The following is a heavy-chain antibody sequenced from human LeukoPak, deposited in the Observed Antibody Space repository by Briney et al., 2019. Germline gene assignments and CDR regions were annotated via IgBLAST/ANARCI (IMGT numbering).Heavy chain of an antibody. V-gene: IGHV5-51*01. CDR3: ARHTFTPIDYYDSSGYYGPLDY. J-gene: IGHJ4*02. CDR1: GYSFTSYW. D-gene: IGHD3-22*01. CDR2: LYAGDSDT. Sequence: GESLKISCKGSGYSFTSYWIGWVRQRPGKGLEWMVILYAGDSDTRYSPSFQGQVTISAHKSISTAYLQWSSLKASGTAMYYCARHTFTPIDYYDSSGYYGPLDYWGQGTLVTVSS.